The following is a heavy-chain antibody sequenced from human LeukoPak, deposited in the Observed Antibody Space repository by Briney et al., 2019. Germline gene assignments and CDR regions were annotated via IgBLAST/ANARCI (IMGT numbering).Heavy chain of an antibody. V-gene: IGHV4-59*01. J-gene: IGHJ4*02. CDR1: GGSITSYF. CDR3: ARGERYGSGSYSSQGYFDY. Sequence: SETPSLTCIVSGGSITSYFWSWIRQSPRKGLGWIGYISYNRGTNYNPSLKSRVTISTDTSKNQFSLKLNSVTAADTAVYYCARGERYGSGSYSSQGYFDYWGQGSLVTVSS. CDR2: ISYNRGT. D-gene: IGHD1-26*01.